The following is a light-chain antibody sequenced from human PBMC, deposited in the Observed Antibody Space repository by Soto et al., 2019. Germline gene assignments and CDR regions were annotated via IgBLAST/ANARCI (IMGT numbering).Light chain of an antibody. J-gene: IGKJ3*01. CDR1: QSVSSSS. Sequence: EIVLTQSPGTLSLSPGERATLSCRARQSVSSSSLAWYQQKPGQAPRLLIYGASRRATGIPDRFSGSGSGTDFIRTINRLEPEDVAVYYCQQYTRSPLFGPGTKVDIK. CDR2: GAS. V-gene: IGKV3-20*01. CDR3: QQYTRSPL.